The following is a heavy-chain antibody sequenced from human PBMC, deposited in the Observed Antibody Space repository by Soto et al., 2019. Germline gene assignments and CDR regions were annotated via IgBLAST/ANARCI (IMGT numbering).Heavy chain of an antibody. J-gene: IGHJ4*02. CDR2: TRHDGSNT. D-gene: IGHD1-26*01. CDR1: GFTFSGYG. CDR3: ARDGVGATTFFGYFDY. V-gene: IGHV3-33*01. Sequence: QVQLVGSGGGVVQPGRSLRLSCAASGFTFSGYGMHWVRQAPGKGLEWVAITRHDGSNTYYADSVRGRFTISRDNSKKSLYLQIDRLRAEDTAVYYCARDGVGATTFFGYFDYWGQGTLVTVSS.